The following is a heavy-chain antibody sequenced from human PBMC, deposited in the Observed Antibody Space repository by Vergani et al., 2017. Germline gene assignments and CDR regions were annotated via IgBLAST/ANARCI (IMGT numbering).Heavy chain of an antibody. V-gene: IGHV4-31*03. CDR3: ARGITMIVVVTDYYMDV. J-gene: IGHJ6*03. D-gene: IGHD3-22*01. CDR1: GGSISSGGYY. CDR2: IYYSGST. Sequence: QVQLQESGPGLVKPSQTLSLTCIVSGGSISSGGYYWSWIRQHPGKGLEWIGYIYYSGSTYYNPSLKSRVTISVDTSKNQFSLKLSSVTAADTAVYYCARGITMIVVVTDYYMDVWGKGTTVTVSS.